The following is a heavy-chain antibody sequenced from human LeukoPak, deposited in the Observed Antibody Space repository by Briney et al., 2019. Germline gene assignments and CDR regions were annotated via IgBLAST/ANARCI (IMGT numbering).Heavy chain of an antibody. Sequence: ASVKVSCKASGYTFTSYYMHWVRQAPGQGLEWMGIINPSGGSTSYAQKFQGRVTMTRDTSTSTVYMELSSLRSEDTAVYYCARDFSHYYYSSGYSDYWGQGTLVTVSS. V-gene: IGHV1-46*01. CDR3: ARDFSHYYYSSGYSDY. CDR2: INPSGGST. D-gene: IGHD3-22*01. CDR1: GYTFTSYY. J-gene: IGHJ4*02.